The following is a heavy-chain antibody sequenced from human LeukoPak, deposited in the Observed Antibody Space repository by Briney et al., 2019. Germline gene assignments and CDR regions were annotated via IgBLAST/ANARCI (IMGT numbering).Heavy chain of an antibody. J-gene: IGHJ6*03. Sequence: PAGSLRLSRAASGFTFHSYWMSWVRQAPGKGLQWVANIKQDGSEKYYVDSVKGRFTISRDNAKNSLYLQMIRLRAEDTAVYYCPRKVGYEYYYYYYYMDVWGKGTTVTVSS. CDR1: GFTFHSYW. D-gene: IGHD5-12*01. CDR2: IKQDGSEK. CDR3: PRKVGYEYYYYYYYMDV. V-gene: IGHV3-7*01.